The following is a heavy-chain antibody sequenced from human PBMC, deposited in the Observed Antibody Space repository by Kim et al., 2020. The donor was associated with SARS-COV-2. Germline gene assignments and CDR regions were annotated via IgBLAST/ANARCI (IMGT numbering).Heavy chain of an antibody. Sequence: GGSLRLSCAASGFTFSSYEMNWVRQAPGKGLEWVSYISSSGSTIYYADSVKGRFTISRDNAKNSLYLQMNSLRAEDTAVYYCAREDPYVSSTPWDYWGQGTLVTVSS. V-gene: IGHV3-48*03. CDR3: AREDPYVSSTPWDY. CDR1: GFTFSSYE. D-gene: IGHD2-2*01. CDR2: ISSSGSTI. J-gene: IGHJ4*02.